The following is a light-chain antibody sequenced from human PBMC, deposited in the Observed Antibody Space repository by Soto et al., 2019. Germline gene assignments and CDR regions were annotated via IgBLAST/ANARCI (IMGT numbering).Light chain of an antibody. CDR3: KSYAGSNTYV. J-gene: IGLJ1*01. CDR2: EVV. Sequence: QSVLTQPPSASGSPGQSVTISCTGTKNDIGVYYFVSWYQHHPGKAPRLIIYEVVQRPSGVPDRFSGSKSGNTASLTVSGLQAADEVDYFCKSYAGSNTYVFGSVTKVTFL. CDR1: KNDIGVYYF. V-gene: IGLV2-8*01.